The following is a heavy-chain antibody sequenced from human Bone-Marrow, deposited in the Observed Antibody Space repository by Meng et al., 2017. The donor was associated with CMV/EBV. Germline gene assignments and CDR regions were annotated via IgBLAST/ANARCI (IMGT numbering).Heavy chain of an antibody. CDR3: AKGPYCTSSSCHGGMAFDI. CDR2: VWYDGSNT. J-gene: IGHJ3*02. D-gene: IGHD2-2*01. V-gene: IGHV3-33*06. CDR1: GFPFSTYG. Sequence: SCVASGFPFSTYGMHWVRQTPGKGLEWVAVVWYDGSNTQYGDSVKGRFTISRDNSKKTLYLQMNSLRAEDTAVYYCAKGPYCTSSSCHGGMAFDIWGRGTLVTVSS.